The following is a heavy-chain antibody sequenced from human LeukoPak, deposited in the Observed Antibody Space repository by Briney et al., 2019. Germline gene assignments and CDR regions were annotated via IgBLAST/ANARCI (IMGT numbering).Heavy chain of an antibody. Sequence: SETLSLTCTVSGGSINSGSYYWSWIRQPAGKGLEWIGRIYTSGSTNYNPSLKSRVTISVDTSKNQFSLKLSSVTAADTAVYYCASANWGLIDYWGQGTLVTVSS. CDR3: ASANWGLIDY. V-gene: IGHV4-61*02. D-gene: IGHD7-27*01. CDR2: IYTSGST. CDR1: GGSINSGSYY. J-gene: IGHJ4*02.